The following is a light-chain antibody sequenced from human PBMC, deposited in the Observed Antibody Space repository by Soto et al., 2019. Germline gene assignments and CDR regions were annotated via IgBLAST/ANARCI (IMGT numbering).Light chain of an antibody. Sequence: QSVLTQPPSASGTLGQRVTISCSGSSSNIESNTVTWYQQLPGTAPKLVIYSNYDRPSGVPDRFSGSTSGTSASLVIRGLQSEDEADYYCAAWDDILNGYVFGDGTKVTVL. J-gene: IGLJ1*01. V-gene: IGLV1-44*01. CDR2: SNY. CDR1: SSNIESNT. CDR3: AAWDDILNGYV.